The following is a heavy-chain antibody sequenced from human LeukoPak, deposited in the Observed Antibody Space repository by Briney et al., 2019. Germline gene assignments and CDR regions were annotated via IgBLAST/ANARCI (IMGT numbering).Heavy chain of an antibody. V-gene: IGHV1-18*01. CDR2: ISAYNGNT. CDR3: ARGPKTGTTYYFGY. Sequence: ASVQVSCKASGYTFTSYGISWVRQAPGQGLEWMGWISAYNGNTNYAQKLQGRVTMTTDTSTSTAYMELRSLRSDDTAVYYCARGPKTGTTYYFGYWGQGTLVTVSS. J-gene: IGHJ4*02. CDR1: GYTFTSYG. D-gene: IGHD1-7*01.